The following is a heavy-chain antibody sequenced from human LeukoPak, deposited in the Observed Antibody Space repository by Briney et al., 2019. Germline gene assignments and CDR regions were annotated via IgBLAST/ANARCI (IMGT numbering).Heavy chain of an antibody. CDR1: GGTFSSYA. V-gene: IGHV1-69*05. J-gene: IGHJ3*02. CDR2: IIPIFGTA. D-gene: IGHD2-2*01. CDR3: ARGGVVPAAIDAFDI. Sequence: ASVKVSCKASGGTFSSYAISWVRQAPGQGLKWMGGIIPIFGTANYAQKFQGRVTITTDESTSTAYMELSSLRSEDTAVYYCARGGVVPAAIDAFDIWGQGTMVTVSS.